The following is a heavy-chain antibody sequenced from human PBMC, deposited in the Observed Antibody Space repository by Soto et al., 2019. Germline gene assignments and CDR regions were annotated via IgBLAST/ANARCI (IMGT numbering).Heavy chain of an antibody. CDR1: GFSLITSGLG. Sequence: QITLKESGPTLVKPTQTLTLTCNFSGFSLITSGLGVGWIRQPPGKALEWLALIYWDDDKRYSPSLKSRLTITKDTTKNQAVLTMSNMDTVDTATYYCAHSLAASNRGDYELINSFDYWGQGTLVTVSS. V-gene: IGHV2-5*02. D-gene: IGHD4-17*01. J-gene: IGHJ4*02. CDR3: AHSLAASNRGDYELINSFDY. CDR2: IYWDDDK.